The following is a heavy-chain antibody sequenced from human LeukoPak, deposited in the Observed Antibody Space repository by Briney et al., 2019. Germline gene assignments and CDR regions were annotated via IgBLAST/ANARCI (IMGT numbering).Heavy chain of an antibody. V-gene: IGHV4-59*01. J-gene: IGHJ4*02. CDR2: IYYSGST. CDR3: ARGGGWLRYTNFDY. Sequence: PSETLSLTCTVSGGSISSYYWSWIRQPPGEGLEWIGYIYYSGSTNYNPSLKSRVTISVDTSKNQFSLKLSSVTAADTAVYYCARGGGWLRYTNFDYWGQGTLVTVSS. D-gene: IGHD5-12*01. CDR1: GGSISSYY.